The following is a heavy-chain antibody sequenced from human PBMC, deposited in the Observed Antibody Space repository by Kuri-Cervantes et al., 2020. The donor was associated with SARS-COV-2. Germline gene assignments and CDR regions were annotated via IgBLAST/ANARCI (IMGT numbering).Heavy chain of an antibody. V-gene: IGHV1-45*01. CDR3: ARSGPGAISREDGACDI. J-gene: IGHJ3*02. CDR2: ITPFNGNT. Sequence: SVKVSCKASGDSFDYRFLHWVRQAPGQPLEWMGWITPFNGNTNYAQRLQDRVTITRDRSMSTAYMELSSLRPDDTAMYYCARSGPGAISREDGACDIWGQGTKVTVSS. D-gene: IGHD5-24*01. CDR1: GDSFDYRF.